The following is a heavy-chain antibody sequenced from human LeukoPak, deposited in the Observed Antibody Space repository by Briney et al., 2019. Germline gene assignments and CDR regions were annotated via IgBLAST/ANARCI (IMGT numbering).Heavy chain of an antibody. J-gene: IGHJ4*02. CDR3: AGGLLWFGELLSSTFDY. CDR1: GGTFSSYA. Sequence: SVKVSCKASGGTFSSYAISWVRQAPGQGLEWMGGIIPIFGTANYAQKFQGRVTITADESTSTAYMELSSLRSEDTAVYYCAGGLLWFGELLSSTFDYWGQGTLVTVSS. CDR2: IIPIFGTA. V-gene: IGHV1-69*01. D-gene: IGHD3-10*01.